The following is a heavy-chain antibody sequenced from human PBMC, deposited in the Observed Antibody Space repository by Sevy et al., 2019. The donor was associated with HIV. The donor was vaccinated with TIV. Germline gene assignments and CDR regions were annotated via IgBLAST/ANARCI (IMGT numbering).Heavy chain of an antibody. J-gene: IGHJ5*02. CDR2: INGDASST. V-gene: IGHV3-74*01. Sequence: GGSLRLSCATSGFKFKSFWMHWVRQAPGKGLVWVSRINGDASSTAYADSVKGRFTISRDDAKSTVYLQMNSLTAGDXXXXXXXXXXNWNDLTWGQGTLVTVSS. CDR1: GFKFKSFW. D-gene: IGHD1-20*01. CDR3: XXXXNWNDLT.